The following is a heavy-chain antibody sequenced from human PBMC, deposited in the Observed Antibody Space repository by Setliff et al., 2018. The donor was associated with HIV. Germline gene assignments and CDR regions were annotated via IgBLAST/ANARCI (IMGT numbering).Heavy chain of an antibody. V-gene: IGHV4-39*07. CDR1: GGSISSSSYY. Sequence: SETLSLTCTVSGGSISSSSYYWGWIRQPPGKGLEWIGSIYYSGSTNYNPSLKSRVTISVDTSKNQFSLKLSSVTAADTAVYYCARAHIGIAARWSGWFDPWGQGTLVTVSS. CDR3: ARAHIGIAARWSGWFDP. D-gene: IGHD6-6*01. J-gene: IGHJ5*02. CDR2: IYYSGST.